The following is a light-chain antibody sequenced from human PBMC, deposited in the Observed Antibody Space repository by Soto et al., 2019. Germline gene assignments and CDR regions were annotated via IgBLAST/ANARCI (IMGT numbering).Light chain of an antibody. J-gene: IGKJ5*01. CDR1: QSVSSN. V-gene: IGKV3-11*01. Sequence: EIVMTQSPLTLSVSPVERFTLSFIASQSVSSNLAWYQQKPGQAPRLLIYDASNRATGIPARFSGSGSGTDFTLTISSLEPEDFAVYYCQQRSNWPLITFGQGTRLEIK. CDR3: QQRSNWPLIT. CDR2: DAS.